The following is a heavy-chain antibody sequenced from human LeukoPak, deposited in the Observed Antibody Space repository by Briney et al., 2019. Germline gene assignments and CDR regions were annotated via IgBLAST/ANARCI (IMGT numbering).Heavy chain of an antibody. V-gene: IGHV4-31*03. J-gene: IGHJ4*02. CDR2: IYYSGST. CDR3: ARFSRGDYDLWSGSIKKYYFDY. D-gene: IGHD3-3*01. Sequence: SETLSLTCTVSGGPISSGGYYWSWIRQHPGKGLEWIGYIYYSGSTYYNPSLKSRVTISVDTSKNQFSLKLSSVTAADTAVYYCARFSRGDYDLWSGSIKKYYFDYWGQGTLVTVSS. CDR1: GGPISSGGYY.